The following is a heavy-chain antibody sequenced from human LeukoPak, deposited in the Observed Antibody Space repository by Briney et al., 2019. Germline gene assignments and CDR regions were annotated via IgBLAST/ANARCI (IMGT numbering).Heavy chain of an antibody. Sequence: GGSLRLSCSASGFTFSSYAMHWVRQPPGKGLEYVSAISSNGGSTYYADSVQGRLTISRDNSKNTLYLQMSSLRAEDMAVYYCVKASYCSGGSCYYELDYWGQGTLVTVSS. CDR1: GFTFSSYA. V-gene: IGHV3-64D*06. CDR3: VKASYCSGGSCYYELDY. D-gene: IGHD2-15*01. CDR2: ISSNGGST. J-gene: IGHJ4*02.